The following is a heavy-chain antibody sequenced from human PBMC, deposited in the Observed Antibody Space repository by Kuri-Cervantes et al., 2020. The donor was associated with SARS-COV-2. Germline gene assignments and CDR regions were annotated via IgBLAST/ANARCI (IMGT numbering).Heavy chain of an antibody. V-gene: IGHV3-11*04. CDR2: IGPSGTTK. D-gene: IGHD3-16*01. Sequence: GESLKISCTASGFIFSDYYMTWIRQAPGKGLEWVSNIGPSGTTKYYADSVKGRFTISRDNAKNSLYLQMNSLRAEDTAVYYCARDYAQPTWGGNWYFDLWGRGTLVTVSS. CDR3: ARDYAQPTWGGNWYFDL. CDR1: GFIFSDYY. J-gene: IGHJ2*01.